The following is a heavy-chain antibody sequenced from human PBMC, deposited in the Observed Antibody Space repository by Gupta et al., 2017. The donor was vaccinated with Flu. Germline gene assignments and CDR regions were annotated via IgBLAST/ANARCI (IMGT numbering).Heavy chain of an antibody. Sequence: EVQLVESGGGLVKPGGSLRLSCAASGFTFSSYSMNWVRQAPGKGLEWVSSISSSSSYIYYADSVKGRFTISRDNAKNSLYLQMNSLRAEDTAVYYCARAGDSGSYFYFDYWGQGTLVTVSS. CDR1: GFTFSSYS. D-gene: IGHD1-26*01. J-gene: IGHJ4*02. CDR2: ISSSSSYI. V-gene: IGHV3-21*01. CDR3: ARAGDSGSYFYFDY.